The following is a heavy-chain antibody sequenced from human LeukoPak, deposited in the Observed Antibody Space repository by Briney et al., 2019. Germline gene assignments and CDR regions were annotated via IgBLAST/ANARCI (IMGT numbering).Heavy chain of an antibody. CDR2: ISYDGSNK. J-gene: IGHJ4*02. V-gene: IGHV3-30*04. CDR3: ARSPRYFDWFFDY. Sequence: GSLRLSCAASGFTFSSYAMHWVRQAPGKGLEWVAVISYDGSNKYYADSVKGRFTISRDNSKNTLYLQMNSLRAEDTAVYYCARSPRYFDWFFDYWGQGTLVTVSS. D-gene: IGHD3-9*01. CDR1: GFTFSSYA.